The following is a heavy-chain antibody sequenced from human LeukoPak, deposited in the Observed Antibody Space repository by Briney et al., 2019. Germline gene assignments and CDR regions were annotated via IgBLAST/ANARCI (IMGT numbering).Heavy chain of an antibody. V-gene: IGHV3-21*01. J-gene: IGHJ4*02. CDR2: ISSSSSYI. Sequence: PGGSLRLSCAASGFTFSSYSMNWVRQAPGKGLEWVSSISSSSSYIFYADSVKGRFTISRDNAKNSLYLQMNSLRAEDTAVYYCARGIGVNDFWPRSPPGKVNFFDYWGQGTLVTVSS. D-gene: IGHD3-3*01. CDR1: GFTFSSYS. CDR3: ARGIGVNDFWPRSPPGKVNFFDY.